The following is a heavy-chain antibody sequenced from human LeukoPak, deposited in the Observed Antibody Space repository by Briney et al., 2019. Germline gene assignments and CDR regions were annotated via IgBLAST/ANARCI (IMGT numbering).Heavy chain of an antibody. Sequence: GGSLRLSCAASGFTFSSYWMHWVRQAPGKGLVWVSHINSDGSSTNYADSVKGRFTISRDNSKNTLYLQTNSLSDEDTAVYYCARGGTFYFQHWGQGTLVTVSS. CDR1: GFTFSSYW. CDR2: INSDGSST. J-gene: IGHJ1*01. D-gene: IGHD2/OR15-2a*01. V-gene: IGHV3-74*01. CDR3: ARGGTFYFQH.